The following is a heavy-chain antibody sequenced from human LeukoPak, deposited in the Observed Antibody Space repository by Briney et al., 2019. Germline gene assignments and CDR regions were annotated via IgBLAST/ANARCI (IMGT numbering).Heavy chain of an antibody. CDR3: ARGVYSSSWYASYYFDY. D-gene: IGHD6-13*01. V-gene: IGHV7-4-1*02. CDR1: GYTFTSYA. CDR2: INTNTGNP. Sequence: ASVKVSCKASGYTFTSYAMNWVRQAPGQGLEWMGWINTNTGNPTYAQGFTGRFVFSLDTSVSTAYLQISSLKAEDTAVYYCARGVYSSSWYASYYFDYWGQGTLVTVSS. J-gene: IGHJ4*02.